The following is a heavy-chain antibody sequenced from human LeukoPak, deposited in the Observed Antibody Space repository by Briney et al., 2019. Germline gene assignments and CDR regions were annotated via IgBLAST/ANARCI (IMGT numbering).Heavy chain of an antibody. CDR1: GGTFSSYA. CDR2: IIPILGIA. D-gene: IGHD3-3*01. V-gene: IGHV1-69*04. CDR3: ASGGFLEWSSVHYFDY. Sequence: SVKVSCKASGGTFSSYAISWVRQAPGQGLEWMGRIIPILGIANYAQKFQGRVTITADKSTSTAYMELSSLRSEDTAVYYCASGGFLEWSSVHYFDYWGQGTLVTVSS. J-gene: IGHJ4*02.